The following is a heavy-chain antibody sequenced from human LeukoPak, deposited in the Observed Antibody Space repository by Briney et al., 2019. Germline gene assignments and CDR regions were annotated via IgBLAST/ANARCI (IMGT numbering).Heavy chain of an antibody. CDR1: GFTFSNYA. CDR2: ISSGGTYE. D-gene: IGHD3-10*01. Sequence: GGSLRLSCAASGFTFSNYAMHWVRQAPGKGLEWVSLISSGGTYEYYADSVKGRFTISRDNSKNTLYLHLNSLRAEDTAVYYCARDSTYYYDSGSSGPHYFDNWGQGTLVTVSS. V-gene: IGHV3-30*01. J-gene: IGHJ4*02. CDR3: ARDSTYYYDSGSSGPHYFDN.